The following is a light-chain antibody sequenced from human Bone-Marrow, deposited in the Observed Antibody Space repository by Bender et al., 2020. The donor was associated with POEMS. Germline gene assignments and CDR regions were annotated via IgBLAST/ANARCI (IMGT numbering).Light chain of an antibody. CDR1: NIGAHA. CDR2: KVS. CDR3: QSADSSGPWV. V-gene: IGLV3-25*02. Sequence: LTQPPSASGTPGQRVTISCSGGSSNIGAHAVNWYQQKPGQAPVLVIYKVSERPSGIPERFSGSSSGTTVTLTISGVQAEDEADYYCQSADSSGPWVFGGGTKLTVL. J-gene: IGLJ3*02.